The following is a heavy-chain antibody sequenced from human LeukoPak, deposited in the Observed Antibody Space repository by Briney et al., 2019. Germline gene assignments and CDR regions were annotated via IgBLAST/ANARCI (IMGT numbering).Heavy chain of an antibody. CDR2: INHSGNT. CDR3: ARGRSCSGGGCYPITLDY. Sequence: PSETLSLTCAVYGGSFSGYYWSWIRQPPGKGLEWIGEINHSGNTNYNPSLESRVTILVDASKNQLSLKLSSVTAADTAVYYCARGRSCSGGGCYPITLDYWGQGTLLTVSS. J-gene: IGHJ4*02. CDR1: GGSFSGYY. V-gene: IGHV4-34*01. D-gene: IGHD2-15*01.